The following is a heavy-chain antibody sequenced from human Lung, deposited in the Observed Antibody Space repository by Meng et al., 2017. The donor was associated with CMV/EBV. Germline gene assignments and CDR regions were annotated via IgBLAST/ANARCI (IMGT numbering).Heavy chain of an antibody. J-gene: IGHJ3*02. V-gene: IGHV3-30*02. CDR3: AKFLSLEPDDAFDI. CDR1: GFTFKNYD. CDR2: IRSDGNEK. Sequence: SCAASGFTFKNYDIHWVRQAPGKGLEWVALIRSDGNEKYYADSVKGRFTISRDNFKNTLYLQMKSLRGEDTAVYYCAKFLSLEPDDAFDIWGQGAVVT. D-gene: IGHD3-3*01.